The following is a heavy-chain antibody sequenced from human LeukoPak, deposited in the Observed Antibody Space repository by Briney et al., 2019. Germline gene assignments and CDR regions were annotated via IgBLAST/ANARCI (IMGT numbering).Heavy chain of an antibody. CDR2: VYHDGGT. CDR3: ANLRSYCTNGVCQYYFDY. D-gene: IGHD2-8*01. J-gene: IGHJ4*02. V-gene: IGHV4-4*02. Sequence: SETLSLTCVVSGGSVSSSKWWSWVRQPPGKGLEWIGQVYHDGGTKYNPSLKSRVTILVDKSKNQFSLKLSSVTAADTAVYYCANLRSYCTNGVCQYYFDYWGQGTLVTVSS. CDR1: GGSVSSSKW.